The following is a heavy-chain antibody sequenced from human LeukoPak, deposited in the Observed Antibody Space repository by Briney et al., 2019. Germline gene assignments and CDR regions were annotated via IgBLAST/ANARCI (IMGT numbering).Heavy chain of an antibody. Sequence: PSETLSLTCTVSGGSISSYYWSWIRQPPGKGLEWIGYIYYSGSTYYNPSLKSRVTISVDTSKNQFSLKLSSVTAADTAVYYCARDWFSMAFCSGSCHFFDYWGQGTLVTVSS. CDR1: GGSISSYY. CDR3: ARDWFSMAFCSGSCHFFDY. V-gene: IGHV4-59*12. J-gene: IGHJ4*02. D-gene: IGHD2-15*01. CDR2: IYYSGST.